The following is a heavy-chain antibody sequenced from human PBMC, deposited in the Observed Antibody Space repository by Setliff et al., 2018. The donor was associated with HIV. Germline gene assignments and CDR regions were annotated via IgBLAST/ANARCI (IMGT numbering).Heavy chain of an antibody. V-gene: IGHV1-3*01. CDR2: VHAGNSNT. CDR3: ATFYSTGWYNP. CDR1: GYTFTTYF. D-gene: IGHD6-19*01. J-gene: IGHJ5*02. Sequence: ASVKVSCKASGYTFTTYFIHWVRQAPGQRLEWMGWVHAGNSNTKYSQKFQGRVTFTRDTSAHTAYMELSGLTSEDTAVYYCATFYSTGWYNPWGQGTLVTVSS.